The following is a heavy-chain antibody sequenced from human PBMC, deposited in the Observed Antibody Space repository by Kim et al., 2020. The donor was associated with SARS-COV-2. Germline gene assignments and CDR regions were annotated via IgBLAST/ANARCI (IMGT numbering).Heavy chain of an antibody. D-gene: IGHD3-22*01. V-gene: IGHV4-59*01. CDR3: AREGYYDSSGYYRHDAFDI. J-gene: IGHJ3*02. Sequence: SRGTISVDTSKNQFSLKLSSVTAADTAVYYCAREGYYDSSGYYRHDAFDIWGQGTMVTVSS.